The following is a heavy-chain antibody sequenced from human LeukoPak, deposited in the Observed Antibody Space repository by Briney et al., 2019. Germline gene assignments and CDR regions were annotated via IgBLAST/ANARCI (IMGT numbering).Heavy chain of an antibody. J-gene: IGHJ4*02. CDR3: ARCPPYYYDSSGYYY. CDR1: GYTFTSYN. V-gene: IGHV1-8*01. Sequence: GASVKVSCKASGYTFTSYNINWVRQATGQGLEWMGWMNPNSGNTGYAQKFQGRDTMTRNTSISTAYMELISLRSEDTAVYYWARCPPYYYDSSGYYYWGQGTLVTVSS. D-gene: IGHD3-22*01. CDR2: MNPNSGNT.